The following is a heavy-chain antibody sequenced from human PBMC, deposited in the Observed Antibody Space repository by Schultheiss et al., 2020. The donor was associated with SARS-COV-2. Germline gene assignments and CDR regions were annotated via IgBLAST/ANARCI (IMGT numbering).Heavy chain of an antibody. CDR2: ISSSSSYI. CDR3: ARAGIAVAGSDY. Sequence: GGSLRLSCAASGFTFSSYSMNWVRQAPGKGLEWVSSISSSSSYIYYADSVKGRFTISRDNAKNSLYLQMNSLRAEDTAVYYCARAGIAVAGSDYWGQGTLVTVSS. CDR1: GFTFSSYS. D-gene: IGHD6-19*01. J-gene: IGHJ4*02. V-gene: IGHV3-21*01.